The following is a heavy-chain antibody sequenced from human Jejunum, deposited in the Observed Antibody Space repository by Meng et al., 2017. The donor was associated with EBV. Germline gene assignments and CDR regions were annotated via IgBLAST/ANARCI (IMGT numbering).Heavy chain of an antibody. CDR3: VRGGDYCLVY. CDR2: IYYSGST. D-gene: IGHD2-21*02. CDR1: GDSIDSRNW. Sequence: QVQWQVSGPGLVKPSGPLSLTCAVPGDSIDSRNWWSWVRQSPERGLEWIGEIYYSGSTNYNPSLKSRVTILVDRSENHFSLHLSSVTAADTAAYYCVRGGDYCLVYWGQGTLVTVSS. V-gene: IGHV4-4*02. J-gene: IGHJ4*02.